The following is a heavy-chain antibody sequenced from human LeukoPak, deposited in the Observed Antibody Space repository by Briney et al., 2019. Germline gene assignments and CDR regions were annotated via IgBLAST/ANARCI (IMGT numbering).Heavy chain of an antibody. Sequence: ASVKVSCKASGYTFTSYAMHWVRQAPGQGLEWMGWISAGNGNTGYSQRFQDRPTITVDTSASTAYMELNSLRSEDTAVYYCARGWYGYFDYWGQGTLVTVSS. CDR3: ARGWYGYFDY. CDR2: ISAGNGNT. V-gene: IGHV1-3*01. D-gene: IGHD6-13*01. J-gene: IGHJ4*02. CDR1: GYTFTSYA.